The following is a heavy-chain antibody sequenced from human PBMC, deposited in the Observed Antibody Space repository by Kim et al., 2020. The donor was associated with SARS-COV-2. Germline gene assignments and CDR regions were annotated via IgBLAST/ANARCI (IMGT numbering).Heavy chain of an antibody. J-gene: IGHJ5*02. CDR2: ISTDRGNT. Sequence: GGSLRLSCAASGFTFSGYDMHWVRQAPGKGLEWVALISTDRGNTNYAGSVKGRFTISRDNSKKTLYLQMNSLTTEDTAVYYCAKDKYEGANRLDPWGQGTRVTVSS. D-gene: IGHD3-16*01. V-gene: IGHV3-30*18. CDR1: GFTFSGYD. CDR3: AKDKYEGANRLDP.